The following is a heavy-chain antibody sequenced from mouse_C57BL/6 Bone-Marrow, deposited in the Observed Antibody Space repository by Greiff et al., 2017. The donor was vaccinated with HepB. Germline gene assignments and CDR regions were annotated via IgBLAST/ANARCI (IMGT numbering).Heavy chain of an antibody. CDR1: GYTFTSYG. D-gene: IGHD1-1*01. V-gene: IGHV1-81*01. Sequence: QVQLQQSGAELARPGASVKLSCKASGYTFTSYGISWVKQRTGQGLEWIGEIYPRSGNTYYNEKFKGKATLTADKSSSTAYMELRSLTSEVSAVYFCAREIPYYYGSSYENYWGQGTTLTVSS. CDR3: AREIPYYYGSSYENY. CDR2: IYPRSGNT. J-gene: IGHJ2*01.